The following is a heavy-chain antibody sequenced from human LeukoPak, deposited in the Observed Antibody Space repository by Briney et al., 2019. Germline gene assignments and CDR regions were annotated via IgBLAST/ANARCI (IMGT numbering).Heavy chain of an antibody. D-gene: IGHD3-3*02. CDR2: ISSSSSYI. CDR3: AKESRIFGVALGY. J-gene: IGHJ4*02. CDR1: GFTFSSYS. V-gene: IGHV3-21*04. Sequence: GGSLRLSCAASGFTFSSYSMNWVRQAPGKGLEWVSSISSSSSYIYYADSVKGRFTISRDTSKNTLYLQMISLRGEDTAVYYCAKESRIFGVALGYWGQGTLVTVSS.